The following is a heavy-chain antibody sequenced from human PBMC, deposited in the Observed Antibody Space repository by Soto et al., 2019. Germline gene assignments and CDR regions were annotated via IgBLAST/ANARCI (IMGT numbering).Heavy chain of an antibody. CDR1: SGSLSGSY. V-gene: IGHV4-34*01. CDR2: IHHSGST. Sequence: SETLSLTCAVYSGSLSGSYWSWIRQPPGTGLEWIGEIHHSGSTYYNPSLKSRVTLSVDTSKNQFSLKLNSVTAADTAVYYCASPGYCSDGTCYPDYWGQGTLVTVSS. J-gene: IGHJ4*02. CDR3: ASPGYCSDGTCYPDY. D-gene: IGHD2-15*01.